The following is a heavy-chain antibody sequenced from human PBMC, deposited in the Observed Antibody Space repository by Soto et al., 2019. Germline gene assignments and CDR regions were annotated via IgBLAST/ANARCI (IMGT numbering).Heavy chain of an antibody. J-gene: IGHJ4*02. CDR3: ARKAYTDYYFDV. CDR1: GFTFSSYG. CDR2: IWYDGSNK. D-gene: IGHD4-17*01. V-gene: IGHV3-33*01. Sequence: PGGSLRLSCAASGFTFSSYGMHWVRQAPGKGLEWVAVIWYDGSNKYYADSVKGRFTISRDNSKNTLYQFSLNLYTVTAADTAVYFCARKAYTDYYFDVWGPGTLVTVSS.